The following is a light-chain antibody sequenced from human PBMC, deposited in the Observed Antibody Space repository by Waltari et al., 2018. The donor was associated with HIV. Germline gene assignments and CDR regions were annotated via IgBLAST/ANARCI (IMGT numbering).Light chain of an antibody. CDR3: QSYDSSLSGPYV. CDR1: SSNIGAGYD. CDR2: GNS. Sequence: QSVLTQSPSVSGAPGQRVTIPCTGSSSNIGAGYDVHWYQQLPETAPKLLIYGNSNRPSGVPDRFSGSKSGTSASLAITGLQAEDEADYYCQSYDSSLSGPYVFGTGTKVTVL. J-gene: IGLJ1*01. V-gene: IGLV1-40*01.